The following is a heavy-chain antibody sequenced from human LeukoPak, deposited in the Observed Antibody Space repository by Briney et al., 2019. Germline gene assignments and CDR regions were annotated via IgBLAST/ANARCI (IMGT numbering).Heavy chain of an antibody. D-gene: IGHD1-26*01. V-gene: IGHV4-4*07. Sequence: PSETLSLTCTASGGSISSYYWSWLRQPAGKGLEWIGRFYTSENINYNPSLRSRITMSLDTSKNQFSLKLSSVTAADTAVYYCARDIKVGGTPDVFDIWGQGTMVTVSS. CDR3: ARDIKVGGTPDVFDI. CDR2: FYTSENI. J-gene: IGHJ3*02. CDR1: GGSISSYY.